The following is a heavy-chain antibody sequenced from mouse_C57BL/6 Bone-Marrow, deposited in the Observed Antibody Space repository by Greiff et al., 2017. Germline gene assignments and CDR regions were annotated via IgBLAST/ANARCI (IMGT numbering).Heavy chain of an antibody. Sequence: EVQLQQSGAELVRPGASVKLSCTASGFNIKDDYIHWVKQRPEQGLEWIGWIDPEIGDTEYASKFQGKATITSDTASNTAYLQLSSLTSEDTAVYYCASFDGNYFDFWGQGTPLTVAS. CDR3: ASFDGNYFDF. CDR2: IDPEIGDT. V-gene: IGHV14-4*01. D-gene: IGHD2-3*01. CDR1: GFNIKDDY. J-gene: IGHJ2*01.